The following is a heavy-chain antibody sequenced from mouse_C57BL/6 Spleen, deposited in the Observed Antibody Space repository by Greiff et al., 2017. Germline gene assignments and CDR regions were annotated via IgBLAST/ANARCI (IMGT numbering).Heavy chain of an antibody. Sequence: EVKLVESGEGLVKPGGSLKLSCAASGFTFSSYAMSWVRQTPEKRLEWVAYISSGGDYIYYADTVKGRFTISRDNARNTLYLQMSSLKSEDTAMYYCTRDPPYYYGSSYGAMDYWGQGTSVTVSS. V-gene: IGHV5-9-1*02. D-gene: IGHD1-1*01. CDR1: GFTFSSYA. CDR2: ISSGGDYI. J-gene: IGHJ4*01. CDR3: TRDPPYYYGSSYGAMDY.